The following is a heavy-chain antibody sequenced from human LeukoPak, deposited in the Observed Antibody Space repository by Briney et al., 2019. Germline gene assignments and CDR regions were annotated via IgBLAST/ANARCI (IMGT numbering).Heavy chain of an antibody. D-gene: IGHD3-22*01. V-gene: IGHV4-31*03. J-gene: IGHJ1*01. Sequence: SQTLSLPCTVSGGSISSGGYYWSWIRQHPGKGLEWFGYIYYSGSTYYNPSLKSRVTISVDTSKNQFSLKLSSVTAADTAVYYCARDSSGDSSGYYHAEYFQHWGQGTLVTVSS. CDR2: IYYSGST. CDR3: ARDSSGDSSGYYHAEYFQH. CDR1: GGSISSGGYY.